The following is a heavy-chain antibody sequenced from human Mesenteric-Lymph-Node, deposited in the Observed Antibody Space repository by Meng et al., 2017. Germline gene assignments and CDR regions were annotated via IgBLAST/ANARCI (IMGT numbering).Heavy chain of an antibody. D-gene: IGHD3-22*01. CDR1: GYTFTSYG. CDR3: ARGGYDDSSGYLFDY. Sequence: SVKVSCKASGYTFTSYGISWVRQAPGQGLEWMGGIIPIFGTANYAQKFQGRVTITADESTSTAYMELSSLRSEDTAVYYCARGGYDDSSGYLFDYWGQGTLVTVSS. J-gene: IGHJ4*02. V-gene: IGHV1-69*13. CDR2: IIPIFGTA.